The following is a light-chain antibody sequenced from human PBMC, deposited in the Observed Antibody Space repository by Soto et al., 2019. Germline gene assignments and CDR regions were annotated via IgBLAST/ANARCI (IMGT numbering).Light chain of an antibody. CDR1: SSDVGGYNY. CDR3: AAWDDRLNAVV. Sequence: QSALTQPASVSGSPGQSITISCTGTSSDVGGYNYVSWYQQHPGKAPELMIYEVSNRPSGVSNRFSGSKSGNTASLTISGLQAEDEADYYCAAWDDRLNAVVFGGGTKLTVL. J-gene: IGLJ2*01. V-gene: IGLV2-14*01. CDR2: EVS.